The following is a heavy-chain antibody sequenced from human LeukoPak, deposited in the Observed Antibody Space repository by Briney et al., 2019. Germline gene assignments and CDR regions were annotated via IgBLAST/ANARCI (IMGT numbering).Heavy chain of an antibody. V-gene: IGHV4-38-2*02. D-gene: IGHD2-15*01. J-gene: IGHJ4*02. CDR3: AREGFIQDSLLYY. Sequence: GSLRLSCAASGFTFSSYGMHWVRQAPGKGLEWIGSIYHSGSTYYNPSLKSRVTISVDTSKNQFSLKLSSVTAADTAVYYCAREGFIQDSLLYYWGQGTLVTVSS. CDR1: GFTFSSYG. CDR2: IYHSGST.